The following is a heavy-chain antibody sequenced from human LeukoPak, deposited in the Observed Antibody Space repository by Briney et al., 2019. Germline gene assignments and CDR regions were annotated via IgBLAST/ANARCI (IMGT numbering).Heavy chain of an antibody. J-gene: IGHJ4*02. CDR1: GGSISSYY. D-gene: IGHD6-13*01. CDR2: IYYSGST. V-gene: IGHV4-59*08. Sequence: PSETLSPTCTVSGGSISSYYWSWIRQPPGKGLEWIGYIYYSGSTNYNPSLKSRVTISVDTSKNQFSLKLSSVTAADTAVYYCARHPPRIAAAGTFDYWGQGTLVTVSS. CDR3: ARHPPRIAAAGTFDY.